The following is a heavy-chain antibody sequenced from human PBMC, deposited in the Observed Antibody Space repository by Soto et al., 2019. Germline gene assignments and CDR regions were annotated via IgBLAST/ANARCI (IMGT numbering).Heavy chain of an antibody. CDR2: LIPILGIA. Sequence: QVQLVQSGAEVKKPGSSVKVSCKASGGTFSSYTISWVRQAPGQGREWMGRLIPILGIANYAQKVQGRVTITADKSTSTAYMELRSLRSEDTAVYYCARSKMGREVITTPFNYFDYWGQGTLVTVSS. J-gene: IGHJ4*02. CDR1: GGTFSSYT. CDR3: ARSKMGREVITTPFNYFDY. D-gene: IGHD3-10*01. V-gene: IGHV1-69*02.